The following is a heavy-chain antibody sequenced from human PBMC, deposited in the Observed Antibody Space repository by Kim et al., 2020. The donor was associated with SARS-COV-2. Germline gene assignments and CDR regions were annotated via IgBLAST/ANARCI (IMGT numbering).Heavy chain of an antibody. Sequence: DSVKGRFTISRDQSKVTLDLHMGSLRTDDMAVYYCARESASKIGHYNAFDFWGQGTMVTVSS. D-gene: IGHD4-17*01. V-gene: IGHV3-64*02. CDR3: ARESASKIGHYNAFDF. J-gene: IGHJ3*01.